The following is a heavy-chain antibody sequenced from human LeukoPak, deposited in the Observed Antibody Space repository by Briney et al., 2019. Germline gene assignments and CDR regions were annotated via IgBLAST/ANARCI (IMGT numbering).Heavy chain of an antibody. CDR1: GFTFSSYW. CDR3: ARVGVPQYAFDI. CDR2: INSDGRIT. D-gene: IGHD2-2*01. V-gene: IGHV3-74*01. Sequence: GGSLRLSCVASGFTFSSYWMHWVRQVPGKGPVWVSRINSDGRITSFADSVKGRFTISRDNAKNTLYLQMNSLRAEDTAVYSCARVGVPQYAFDIWGQGTWVTVSS. J-gene: IGHJ3*02.